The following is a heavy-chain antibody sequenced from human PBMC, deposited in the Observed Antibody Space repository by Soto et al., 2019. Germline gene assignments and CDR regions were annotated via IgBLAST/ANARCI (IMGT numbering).Heavy chain of an antibody. J-gene: IGHJ4*02. CDR3: ARTLLNSNYYGSGSAPFAY. Sequence: SETLSLTCAVSGGSISSSSYYWGWIRQPPGKGLEWIGSTYYSGSTYYNPSLKSRVTISVDTSKNQFSLKLSSVTAADTAVYYCARTLLNSNYYGSGSAPFAYWGQGTRVTVSS. D-gene: IGHD3-10*01. CDR1: GGSISSSSYY. V-gene: IGHV4-39*01. CDR2: TYYSGST.